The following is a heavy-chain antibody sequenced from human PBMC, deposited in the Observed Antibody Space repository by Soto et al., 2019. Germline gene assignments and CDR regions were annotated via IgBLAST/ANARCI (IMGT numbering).Heavy chain of an antibody. CDR1: GFTFDDNA. CDR3: GTSQDRGGGTTFIY. J-gene: IGHJ4*02. CDR2: INWKSDI. V-gene: IGHV3-9*01. D-gene: IGHD3-16*01. Sequence: SLRLACAVSGFTFDDNAMHWVRQAPEKGLEWVSGINWKSDIGYADSVKGRFTISRDNAENSLYLQMNSLRAEDTAWYYLGTSQDRGGGTTFIYWGQGTQVTAPQ.